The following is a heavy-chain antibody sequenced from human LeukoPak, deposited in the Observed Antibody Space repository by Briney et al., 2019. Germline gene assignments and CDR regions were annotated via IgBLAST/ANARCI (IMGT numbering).Heavy chain of an antibody. CDR3: ARKFGTGWFFDY. CDR2: VSYSGST. V-gene: IGHV4-61*01. D-gene: IGHD6-19*01. Sequence: SSETLSLTCAVSGYSISSGYYWGWIRQPPGKGLEWIGYVSYSGSTNYDPSLKSRVTISVDTSKNQFSLKLSSVTAADTAVYYCARKFGTGWFFDYWGRGTLVTVSS. CDR1: GYSISSGYY. J-gene: IGHJ4*02.